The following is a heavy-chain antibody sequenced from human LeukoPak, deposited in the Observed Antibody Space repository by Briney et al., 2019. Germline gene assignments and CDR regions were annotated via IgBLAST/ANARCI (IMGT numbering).Heavy chain of an antibody. CDR2: ISGSGMNT. Sequence: GGSLRLSCAASGLTFEDYAMHWVRQAPGKGLEWVASISGSGMNTYYADSVKGRFIISRDNSKNTLYLQMNSLRAEDTAVYYCARARWELPRYYYGMDVWGQGTTVTVSS. D-gene: IGHD1-26*01. J-gene: IGHJ6*02. CDR1: GLTFEDYA. V-gene: IGHV3-23*01. CDR3: ARARWELPRYYYGMDV.